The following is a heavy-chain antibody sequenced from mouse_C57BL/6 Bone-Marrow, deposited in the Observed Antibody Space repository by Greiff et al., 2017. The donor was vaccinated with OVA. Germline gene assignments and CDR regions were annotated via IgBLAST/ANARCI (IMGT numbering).Heavy chain of an antibody. Sequence: EVQRVESGGGLVQPGGSLKLSCAASGFTFSDYYMYWVRQTPEKRLEWVAYISNGGGSTYYPDTVKGRFTISRDNAKNTLYLQMSRLKSEDTAMYYCARLVDYYAMDYWGQGTSVTVSS. J-gene: IGHJ4*01. CDR2: ISNGGGST. D-gene: IGHD1-1*01. CDR1: GFTFSDYY. CDR3: ARLVDYYAMDY. V-gene: IGHV5-12*01.